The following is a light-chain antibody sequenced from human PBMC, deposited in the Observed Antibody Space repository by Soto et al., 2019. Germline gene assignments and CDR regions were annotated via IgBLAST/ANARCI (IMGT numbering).Light chain of an antibody. J-gene: IGKJ1*01. CDR1: QSVSNNY. V-gene: IGKV3D-20*01. CDR2: DAS. Sequence: EIVLRQSPANLSLSPGERDTLSCGASQSVSNNYLAWYQQKPGLAPRLLIYDASSRATGIPDRFSGSGSGTDFTLTISRLVPEDFAVYYCQQYSKSPETFGQGTKVDIK. CDR3: QQYSKSPET.